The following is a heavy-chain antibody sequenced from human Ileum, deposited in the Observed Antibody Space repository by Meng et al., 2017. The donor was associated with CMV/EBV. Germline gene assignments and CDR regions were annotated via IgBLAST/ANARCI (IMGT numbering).Heavy chain of an antibody. J-gene: IGHJ4*02. D-gene: IGHD6-13*01. CDR3: AKDRVRYGTIWYGGEN. V-gene: IGHV3-23*01. Sequence: GESLKISCAASGFTFSSYAMSWVRQAPGKGLEWVSFISGTGGSTYNADSVRGRFAISRDNSKNTLYLQMNSLRADDTAVYYCAKDRVRYGTIWYGGENWGQGKQVTVSS. CDR1: GFTFSSYA. CDR2: ISGTGGST.